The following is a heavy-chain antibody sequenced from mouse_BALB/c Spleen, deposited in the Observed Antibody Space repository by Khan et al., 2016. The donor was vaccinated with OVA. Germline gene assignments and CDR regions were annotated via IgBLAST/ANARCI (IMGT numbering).Heavy chain of an antibody. V-gene: IGHV5-6*02. D-gene: IGHD1-2*01. CDR1: GFTFSSYG. CDR3: ARSITTTKWDYYAMDY. Sequence: EVKLEESGGDLVKPGGSLKLSCAASGFTFSSYGMSWVRQTPDKRLEWVATISSGGHYTYFPDSVRGRFTISRDNAKKTLSLQMSSLKSEDTAMXYLARSITTTKWDYYAMDYGGQGTSVTVSS. J-gene: IGHJ4*01. CDR2: ISSGGHYT.